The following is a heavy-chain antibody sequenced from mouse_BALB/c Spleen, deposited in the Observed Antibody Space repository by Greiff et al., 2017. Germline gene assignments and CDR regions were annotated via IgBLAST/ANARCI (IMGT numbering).Heavy chain of an antibody. CDR1: GFTFSDYY. V-gene: IGHV5-4*02. CDR3: ARKYGNYGDWFAY. Sequence: EVQLVESGGGLVKPGGSLKLSCAASGFTFSDYYMYWVRQTPEKRLEWVATISDGGSYTYYPDSVKGRFTISRDNAKNNLYLQMRSLKSEDTAMYYCARKYGNYGDWFAYWGQGTLVTVSA. CDR2: ISDGGSYT. J-gene: IGHJ3*01. D-gene: IGHD2-10*02.